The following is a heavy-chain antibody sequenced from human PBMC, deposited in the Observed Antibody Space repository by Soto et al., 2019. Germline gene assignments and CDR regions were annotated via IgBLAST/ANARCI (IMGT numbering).Heavy chain of an antibody. D-gene: IGHD3-10*01. CDR3: ARGPRGRFGERTYFDY. J-gene: IGHJ4*02. CDR1: GGSFSGYY. CDR2: INHSGST. V-gene: IGHV4-34*01. Sequence: SETLSLTCAVYGGSFSGYYWSWIRQPPGKGLEWIGEINHSGSTNYNPSLKSRVTISVDTSKNQFSLKLSSVTAADTAVYYCARGPRGRFGERTYFDYWGQGTLVTVPQ.